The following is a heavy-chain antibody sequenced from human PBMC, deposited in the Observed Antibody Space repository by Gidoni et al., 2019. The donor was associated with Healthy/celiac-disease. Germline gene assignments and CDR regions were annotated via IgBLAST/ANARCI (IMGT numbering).Heavy chain of an antibody. CDR2: ISWNSGSI. V-gene: IGHV3-9*01. CDR3: AKGRAEYSYGYNWFDP. J-gene: IGHJ5*02. D-gene: IGHD5-18*01. CDR1: GFTFDDYA. Sequence: EVQLVESGGGLVQPGRSLRLSCAASGFTFDDYAMHWVRQAPGKGLEWVSGISWNSGSIGYADSVKGRFTISRDNAKNSLYLQMNSLRAEDTALYYCAKGRAEYSYGYNWFDPWGQGTLVTVSS.